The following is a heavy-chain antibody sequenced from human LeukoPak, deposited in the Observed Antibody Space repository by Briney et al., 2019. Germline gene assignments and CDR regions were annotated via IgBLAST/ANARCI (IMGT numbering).Heavy chain of an antibody. CDR3: AKDIARGVVVIKGGAFDI. CDR1: GFTFDDYA. J-gene: IGHJ3*02. D-gene: IGHD3-22*01. V-gene: IGHV3-9*03. CDR2: ISWNSGSI. Sequence: GRSLRLSCAASGFTFDDYAMHWVRQAPGKGLEWVSGISWNSGSIGYADSVKGRFTISRDNAKNSLYLQMNSLRAEDMALYYCAKDIARGVVVIKGGAFDIWGQGTMVTVSS.